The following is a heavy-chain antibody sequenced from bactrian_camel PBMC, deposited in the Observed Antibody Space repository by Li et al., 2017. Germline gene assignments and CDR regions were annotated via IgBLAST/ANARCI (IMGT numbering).Heavy chain of an antibody. D-gene: IGHD4*01. J-gene: IGHJ4*01. CDR1: GISEYCLHD. V-gene: IGHV3S53*01. Sequence: QLVESGGGSVQAGGSLRLSCVFSGISEYCLHDIKWFRQAPGKQREFVSSIDSNGMRNYGDFVKGRFTISKDNSKNTLYLEMNSLSSEDTAMYLCAADDWPRPFCDPIAAEYNNWGQGTQVTVS. CDR2: IDSNGMR. CDR3: AADDWPRPFCDPIAAEYNN.